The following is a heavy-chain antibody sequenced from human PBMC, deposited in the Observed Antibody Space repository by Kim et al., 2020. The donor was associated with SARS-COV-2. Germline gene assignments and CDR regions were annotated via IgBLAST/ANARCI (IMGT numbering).Heavy chain of an antibody. J-gene: IGHJ4*02. V-gene: IGHV4-34*01. Sequence: STNYTPSLKDRVTISVDTSKNQFSLKLSSVTAADTAVYYCARLYSSSWLSWGQGTLVTVSS. CDR2: ST. D-gene: IGHD6-13*01. CDR3: ARLYSSSWLS.